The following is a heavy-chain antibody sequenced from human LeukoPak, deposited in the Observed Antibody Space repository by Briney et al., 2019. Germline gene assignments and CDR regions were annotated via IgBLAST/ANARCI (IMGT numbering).Heavy chain of an antibody. CDR1: GFTFGDYA. V-gene: IGHV3-49*04. CDR2: IRSKAYGGTP. J-gene: IGHJ6*02. D-gene: IGHD2-8*01. CDR3: TRAYADYDYYGMDV. Sequence: GGSLRLSCTASGFTFGDYAMTWVRQAPGKGRECVGFIRSKAYGGTPEYAASVKGRFTISRDDSKSIAYLQMNSLKTEDTAVYYCTRAYADYDYYGMDVWGQGTTVTVSS.